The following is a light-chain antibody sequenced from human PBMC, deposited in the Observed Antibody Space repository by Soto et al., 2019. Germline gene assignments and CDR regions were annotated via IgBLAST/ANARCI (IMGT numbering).Light chain of an antibody. V-gene: IGLV2-23*01. CDR2: EGT. CDR1: SSDVGSYNL. Sequence: QSVLTQPASVSGFPGQSITISCTGTSSDVGSYNLVSWYQQHPGKAPKLMIYEGTKRPSGVSNRFSGSKSGNTASLTISGLQAEDEADYHCCSYAGSTTIYVFGSGTKLTVL. CDR3: CSYAGSTTIYV. J-gene: IGLJ1*01.